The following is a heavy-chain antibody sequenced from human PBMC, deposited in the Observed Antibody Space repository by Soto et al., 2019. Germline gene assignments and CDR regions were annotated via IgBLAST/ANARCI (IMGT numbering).Heavy chain of an antibody. CDR3: ARDHGCRFGYGSGSYQCNYYYYYGMDV. CDR2: ISAYNGNT. CDR1: GYTFTSYG. J-gene: IGHJ6*02. V-gene: IGHV1-18*01. Sequence: VGSVKVSCKASGYTFTSYGISWVRQAPGQGLEWMGWISAYNGNTNYAQKLQGRVTMTTDTSTSTAYMELRSLRSDDTAVYYCARDHGCRFGYGSGSYQCNYYYYYGMDVWGQGTTVTVSS. D-gene: IGHD3-10*01.